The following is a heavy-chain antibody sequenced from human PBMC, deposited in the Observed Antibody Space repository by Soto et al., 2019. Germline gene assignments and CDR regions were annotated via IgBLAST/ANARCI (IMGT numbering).Heavy chain of an antibody. D-gene: IGHD6-13*01. CDR1: GGTFRTYT. J-gene: IGHJ3*02. Sequence: QVKLVQSGAEVKNPGSSVKVSCKASGGTFRTYTVIWVRQAPGQGLEWMGRILPMLDITNSAQSFQGRFTMTADKSTSTAYLELSSLRFEDTALYYCTLGSWSAETFDIWGRGTMVTVSS. V-gene: IGHV1-69*02. CDR3: TLGSWSAETFDI. CDR2: ILPMLDIT.